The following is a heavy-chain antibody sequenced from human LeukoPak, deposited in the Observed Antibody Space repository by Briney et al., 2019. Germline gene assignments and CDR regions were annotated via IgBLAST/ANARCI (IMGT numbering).Heavy chain of an antibody. CDR1: GFTFSSYA. Sequence: GVSLRLSCAASGFTFSSYAMSWVRQAPGKGLEWVSAISGSGGSTYYADSVKGRFTISRDNSKNTLYLQMNSLRAEDTAVYYCAKNAWYYYDSSGFDYWGQGTLVTVSS. J-gene: IGHJ4*02. CDR3: AKNAWYYYDSSGFDY. D-gene: IGHD3-22*01. CDR2: ISGSGGST. V-gene: IGHV3-23*01.